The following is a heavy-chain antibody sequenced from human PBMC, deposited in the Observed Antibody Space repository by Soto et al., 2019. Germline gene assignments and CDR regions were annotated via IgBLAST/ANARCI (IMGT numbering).Heavy chain of an antibody. Sequence: PSETLSLTCAVYGGSFSGYYWSWIRQPPGKWLEWIGEINHSGSTNYNPSLKSRVTISVDTSKNQFSLKLSSVTAADTAVYYCARGAEYSYGLYYDYGMDVWGQGXTVTVYS. V-gene: IGHV4-34*01. D-gene: IGHD5-18*01. CDR3: ARGAEYSYGLYYDYGMDV. CDR1: GGSFSGYY. CDR2: INHSGST. J-gene: IGHJ6*02.